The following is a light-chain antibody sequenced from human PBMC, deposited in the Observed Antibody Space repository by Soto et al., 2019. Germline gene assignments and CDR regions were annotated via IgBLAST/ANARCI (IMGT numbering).Light chain of an antibody. CDR1: QNIRSNY. V-gene: IGKV3-20*01. CDR2: GSS. CDR3: QQYGYSPLT. J-gene: IGKJ4*01. Sequence: ESELTQSPGTWSLSPGERATLSCRASQNIRSNYVAWYQQKPGQAPRLLIFGSSSTATGIPDRFSASGSGTDFTLTISRLEPEDFAVYYCQQYGYSPLTFGGGTKVDIK.